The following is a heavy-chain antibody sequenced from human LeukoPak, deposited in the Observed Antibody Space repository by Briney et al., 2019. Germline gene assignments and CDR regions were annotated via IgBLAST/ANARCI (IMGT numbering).Heavy chain of an antibody. V-gene: IGHV3-48*01. CDR2: IDSSGTTR. J-gene: IGHJ6*03. CDR3: ARAISSGWLPGYYYYMDV. Sequence: GGSLRLSCAASGFNFKTYGTRWVRQAPGKGLEWVSFIDSSGTTRYYADSVKGRFTISRDNVKNSLFLQMNSLRAEDTAVYYCARAISSGWLPGYYYYMDVWGKGTTVTVSS. CDR1: GFNFKTYG. D-gene: IGHD6-19*01.